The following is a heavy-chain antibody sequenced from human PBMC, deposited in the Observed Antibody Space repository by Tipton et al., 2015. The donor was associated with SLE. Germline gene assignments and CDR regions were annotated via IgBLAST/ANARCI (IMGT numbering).Heavy chain of an antibody. CDR1: GFSFSTHW. Sequence: SLRLSCAASGFSFSTHWMHWVRQDPGKGLLWVSRISGDGSVTRYADSVKGRFTISRDNAKNTLYLQMNSLRADDAAVYYCAGIEGDSSYYFYYYTDVWGKGTTVTVSS. CDR2: ISGDGSVT. CDR3: AGIEGDSSYYFYYYTDV. V-gene: IGHV3-74*01. D-gene: IGHD6-6*01. J-gene: IGHJ6*03.